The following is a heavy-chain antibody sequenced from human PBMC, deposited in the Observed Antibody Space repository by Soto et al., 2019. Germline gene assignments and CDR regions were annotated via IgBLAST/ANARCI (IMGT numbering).Heavy chain of an antibody. V-gene: IGHV4-59*08. D-gene: IGHD3-3*01. CDR3: ARRRFDWYFDL. CDR2: IYYSGST. Sequence: QVQLQESGPGLVKPSETLSLTCTVSGGSISSYYWSWIRQPPGKGLEWIGYIYYSGSTNYNPSHKSRVTISVDTSKNQFSLKLSSVTAADTAVYYCARRRFDWYFDLWGRGTLVTVSS. J-gene: IGHJ2*01. CDR1: GGSISSYY.